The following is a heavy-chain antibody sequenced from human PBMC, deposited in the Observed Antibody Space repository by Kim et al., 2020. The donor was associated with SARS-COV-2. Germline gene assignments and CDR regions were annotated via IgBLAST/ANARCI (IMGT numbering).Heavy chain of an antibody. Sequence: FQGRVTMTRNTSISTAYMELSSLRSEDTAVYYCARARRIAAAGTREYFQHWGQGTLVTVSS. D-gene: IGHD6-13*01. V-gene: IGHV1-8*01. CDR3: ARARRIAAAGTREYFQH. J-gene: IGHJ1*01.